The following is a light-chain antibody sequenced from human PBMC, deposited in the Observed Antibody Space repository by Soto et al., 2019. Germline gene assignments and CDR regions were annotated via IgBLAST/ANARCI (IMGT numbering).Light chain of an antibody. Sequence: EIVLTQSPGTLSLSPGERATLSCRASQSVSNSHLAWHQQKPGQAPRLLIFGVSSRAAGIPDRFSGSGSRTDFTLTISRLEPEDFGVYYCQQFGSSIPHTFGQGTKLEIK. CDR2: GVS. V-gene: IGKV3-20*01. CDR1: QSVSNSH. CDR3: QQFGSSIPHT. J-gene: IGKJ2*01.